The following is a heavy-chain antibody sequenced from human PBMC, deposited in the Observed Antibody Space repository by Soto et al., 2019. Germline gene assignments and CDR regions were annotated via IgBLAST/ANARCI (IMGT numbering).Heavy chain of an antibody. J-gene: IGHJ4*02. CDR2: IKSRTDGGAT. D-gene: IGHD4-17*01. CDR3: TTLTVIDVHSDY. CDR1: GFTFSIAW. Sequence: EVHLVESGGGLVEPGGSLRLSCAASGFTFSIAWMNWVRQAPGKGLEWVGRIKSRTDGGATDYAAHVKGRFTISRDDSKNTLYLQMNSLKTEDTAVYYCTTLTVIDVHSDYWGQGTLVVVSS. V-gene: IGHV3-15*01.